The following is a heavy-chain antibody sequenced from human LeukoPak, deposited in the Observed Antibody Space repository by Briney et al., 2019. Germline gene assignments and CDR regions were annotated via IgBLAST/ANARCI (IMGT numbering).Heavy chain of an antibody. J-gene: IGHJ4*02. V-gene: IGHV4-59*08. CDR1: GGSISSYY. CDR2: IYYSGST. D-gene: IGHD6-19*01. Sequence: SETLSLTCTVSGGSISSYYWSWIRQPPGKGLEWIGYIYYSGSTNYNPSLKSRVTISVDTSKNQFSLKLSSVTAADTAVYYCARLEGSGWSSFSYWGQGTLVTVSS. CDR3: ARLEGSGWSSFSY.